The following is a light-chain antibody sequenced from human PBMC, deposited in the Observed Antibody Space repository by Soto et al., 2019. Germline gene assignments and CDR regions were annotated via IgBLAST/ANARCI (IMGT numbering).Light chain of an antibody. CDR3: QQYNSFPYT. J-gene: IGKJ2*01. V-gene: IGKV1-5*03. CDR1: QSLSSW. CDR2: KAS. Sequence: DIQMTQSPSTLSASVGDRVTITCRASQSLSSWLAWYQQKPGKAPNLLIYKASSLESGVPSRFSGGGSGTEFTLSISSLQPDDFATYYCQQYNSFPYTFGQGTKLEIK.